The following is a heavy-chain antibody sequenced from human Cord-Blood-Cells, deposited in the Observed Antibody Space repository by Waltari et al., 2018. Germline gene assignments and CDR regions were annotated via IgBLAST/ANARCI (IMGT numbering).Heavy chain of an antibody. V-gene: IGHV4-39*01. D-gene: IGHD4-4*01. J-gene: IGHJ4*02. CDR1: GGTISSSRYY. CDR3: ATVLDYSNYFDY. CDR2: FYYSGST. Sequence: QLQLQESGPGLVQPSETLSLTCTVSGGTISSSRYYWGWFRQPPGKGLEWIGSFYYSGSTYYNPSLKSRVTISVDTSKNQFSLKLRSVTAADTAVYYCATVLDYSNYFDYWGQGTLVTVSS.